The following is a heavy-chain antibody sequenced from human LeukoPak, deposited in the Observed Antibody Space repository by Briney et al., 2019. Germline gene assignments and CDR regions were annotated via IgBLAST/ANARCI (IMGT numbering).Heavy chain of an antibody. D-gene: IGHD1-20*01. Sequence: SVKVSCKASGGTFGSYAISWVRQAPGQGLEWMGRIIPIFGIANYAQKFQGRVTITADKSTSTAYMELSSLRSEDTAVYYCARAPSHSGYNWNDAGYYYGMDVWGQGTTVTVSS. J-gene: IGHJ6*02. CDR2: IIPIFGIA. V-gene: IGHV1-69*04. CDR1: GGTFGSYA. CDR3: ARAPSHSGYNWNDAGYYYGMDV.